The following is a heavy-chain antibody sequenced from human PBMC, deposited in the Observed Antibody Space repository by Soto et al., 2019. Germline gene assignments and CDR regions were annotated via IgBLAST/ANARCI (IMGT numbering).Heavy chain of an antibody. V-gene: IGHV6-1*01. CDR2: TYYRSNWRH. CDR1: GDSVSSNTAA. CDR3: ARGVAGTGFDL. D-gene: IGHD6-19*01. Sequence: SQTLSLTFAIPGDSVSSNTAAWNWIRSSPSRGLEWLGRTYYRSNWRHDYAVSVKSRITVNPDTSKNNFSLQLNSVTPDDTAVYYCARGVAGTGFDLWGQGTLVTVSS. J-gene: IGHJ4*02.